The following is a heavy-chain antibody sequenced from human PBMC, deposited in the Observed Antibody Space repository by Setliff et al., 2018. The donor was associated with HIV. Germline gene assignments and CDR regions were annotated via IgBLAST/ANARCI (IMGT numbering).Heavy chain of an antibody. CDR1: GFTFSSYA. J-gene: IGHJ3*02. CDR2: ISGSGDST. CDR3: AKMHTAMDPDTFDI. Sequence: LRLSCAASGFTFSSYAMSWVRQAPGKGLEWVSAISGSGDSTFYADSLKGRFTISRDNSKNTLYLQMNSLRVEDTAIYYCAKMHTAMDPDTFDIWGQGTMVTVSS. V-gene: IGHV3-23*01. D-gene: IGHD5-18*01.